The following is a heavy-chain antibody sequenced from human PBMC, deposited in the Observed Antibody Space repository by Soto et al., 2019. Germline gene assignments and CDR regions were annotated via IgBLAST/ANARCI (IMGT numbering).Heavy chain of an antibody. V-gene: IGHV1-8*01. CDR2: MNPNSGNT. Sequence: QVQLVQSGAEVKKPGASVKVSCKASGYTFTSYDINWVRQATGQGLEWMGWMNPNSGNTGYAQKFQGRVTMTRNTSISTAYMELSSLRSEDTAVYYCARRYYDILTGRYYYYYYMDVRGKGTTVTVSS. CDR3: ARRYYDILTGRYYYYYYMDV. J-gene: IGHJ6*03. CDR1: GYTFTSYD. D-gene: IGHD3-9*01.